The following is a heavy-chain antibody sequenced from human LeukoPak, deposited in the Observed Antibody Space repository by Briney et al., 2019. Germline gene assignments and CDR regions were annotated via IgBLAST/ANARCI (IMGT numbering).Heavy chain of an antibody. V-gene: IGHV3-21*01. D-gene: IGHD2-2*02. J-gene: IGHJ4*02. CDR2: ISSSSSYI. CDR1: GFTVSSYS. Sequence: PGGSLRLSCAASGFTVSSYSMNLVRQATGKGLEWVSSISSSSSYIYYADSVKGRFTISRDNAKNSLYLQMNSLRAEDTAVYYCARSKRYCSSTSCYTVDYWGQGTLVTVSS. CDR3: ARSKRYCSSTSCYTVDY.